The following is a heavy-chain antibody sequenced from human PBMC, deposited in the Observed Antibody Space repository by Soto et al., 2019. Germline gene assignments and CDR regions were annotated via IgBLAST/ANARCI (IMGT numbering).Heavy chain of an antibody. CDR3: AIFDQRVDDLDY. Sequence: ASVKVSCKTSGYTFTTYGIDWVRQAPGQRLEWVGWISAYYGDTKYVQKFEDRVTLTTDASTRTAYMELRRLTFDGTAVYYCAIFDQRVDDLDYWGQGTLVTVSS. CDR2: ISAYYGDT. D-gene: IGHD3-3*01. V-gene: IGHV1-18*04. J-gene: IGHJ4*02. CDR1: GYTFTTYG.